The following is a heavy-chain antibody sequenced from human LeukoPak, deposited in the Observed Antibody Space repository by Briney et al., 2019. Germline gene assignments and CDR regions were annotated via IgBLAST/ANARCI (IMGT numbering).Heavy chain of an antibody. CDR1: GFTVSSNY. V-gene: IGHV3-66*01. CDR3: ARSRGYYYDSSGYYSG. D-gene: IGHD3-22*01. J-gene: IGHJ4*02. CDR2: IYSGGST. Sequence: PGGSLRLSCAASGFTVSSNYMSWVRQAPGKGLEWVSVIYSGGSTYYADSVKGRFTISRDNSKNTLYLQMNSLRAEDTAVYYCARSRGYYYDSSGYYSGWGQGTLVTVSS.